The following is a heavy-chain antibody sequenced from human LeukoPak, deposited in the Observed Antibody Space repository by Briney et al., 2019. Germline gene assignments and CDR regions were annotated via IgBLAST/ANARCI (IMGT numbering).Heavy chain of an antibody. CDR3: ARDLGWNRVYDI. D-gene: IGHD1-1*01. J-gene: IGHJ3*02. CDR2: IYYSGST. CDR1: GGSISSYY. Sequence: SETLSLTCTVSGGSISSYYWNWIRQPPGKGLEWIGYIYYSGSTNYNPSLKSRVTISVDTSKNQFSLKLSSVTAADTAVYYCARDLGWNRVYDIWGQGTMVTVSS. V-gene: IGHV4-59*12.